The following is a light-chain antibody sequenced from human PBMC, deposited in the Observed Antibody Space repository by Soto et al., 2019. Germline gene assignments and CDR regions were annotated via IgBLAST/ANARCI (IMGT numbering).Light chain of an antibody. CDR1: QSVSSSY. CDR2: GAS. Sequence: EIVMTQSPATLSLSPGERATLSCRASQSVSSSYLSWYQQKPGQAPRLLIYGASTRATGIPARFSGSGSGTDFTLTISSLQPEDFAVYYCQQDYNLPITFGQGTRLEI. V-gene: IGKV3D-7*01. J-gene: IGKJ5*01. CDR3: QQDYNLPIT.